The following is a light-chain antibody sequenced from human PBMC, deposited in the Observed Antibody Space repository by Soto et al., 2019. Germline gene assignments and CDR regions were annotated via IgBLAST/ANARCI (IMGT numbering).Light chain of an antibody. V-gene: IGKV1-8*01. CDR2: AAS. J-gene: IGKJ1*01. Sequence: TRSPATLSVTPGERATLSCRASQGISSYLAWYQQKPGKAPKLLIYAASTLQSGVPSRFSGSGSGTDFTLTISCLQSEDFATYYCQQYYSYPWTFGQGTKVDIK. CDR1: QGISSY. CDR3: QQYYSYPWT.